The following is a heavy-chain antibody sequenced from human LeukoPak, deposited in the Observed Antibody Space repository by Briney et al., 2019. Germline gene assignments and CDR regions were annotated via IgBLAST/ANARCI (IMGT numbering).Heavy chain of an antibody. CDR2: INPSGGST. V-gene: IGHV1-46*01. J-gene: IGHJ6*03. CDR3: ARAPWRWLQFKGGMDV. CDR1: GYTFTSYY. D-gene: IGHD5-24*01. Sequence: VASVKVSCKASGYTFTSYYMHWVRQAPGQGLEWMGIINPSGGSTSYAQKFQGRVTMTRDMSTSTVYMELSSLRSEDTAVYYCARAPWRWLQFKGGMDVWGKGTTVTVSS.